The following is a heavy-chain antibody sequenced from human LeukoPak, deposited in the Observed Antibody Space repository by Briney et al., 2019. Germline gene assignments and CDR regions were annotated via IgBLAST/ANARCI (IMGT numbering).Heavy chain of an antibody. CDR2: IQYGGRP. Sequence: SETLSLTCTVSGGSINNYYWSWIRQPPGKGLEWIGYIQYGGRPYYSPYLKSRVTISMGLSKIQFSLKMSSVTAADTAVYYCARDFFGDFDHWGQGILVTVSS. V-gene: IGHV4-59*01. CDR3: ARDFFGDFDH. D-gene: IGHD2/OR15-2a*01. J-gene: IGHJ4*02. CDR1: GGSINNYY.